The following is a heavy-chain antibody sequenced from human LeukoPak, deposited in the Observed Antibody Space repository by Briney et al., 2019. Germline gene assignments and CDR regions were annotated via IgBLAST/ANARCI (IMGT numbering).Heavy chain of an antibody. CDR1: GFTFSSYS. CDR2: ISSSSSYI. D-gene: IGHD3-9*01. J-gene: IGHJ4*02. Sequence: GGSLRLSCAASGFTFSSYSMNWVRQAPGKGLEWVSSISSSSSYIYYADSVKGRFTISRDNAKNSLYLQMNSLRAEDTAVYYCAREGYCDILAGNLNVFWGEGPLVRVSS. CDR3: AREGYCDILAGNLNVF. V-gene: IGHV3-21*01.